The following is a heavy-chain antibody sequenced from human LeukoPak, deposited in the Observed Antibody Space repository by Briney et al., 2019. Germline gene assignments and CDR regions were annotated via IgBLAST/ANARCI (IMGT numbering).Heavy chain of an antibody. D-gene: IGHD3-10*01. V-gene: IGHV4-30-4*01. Sequence: SETLSLTCTVSNGSICSYDSYWSWIRQPPGKGLDWIAYIYYGGSTDSTPSLKSRVTISVDTSKNQFSLRLTSVTAADTAVYYCARVSRGGSGSGAFDIWGQGTMVTVSS. J-gene: IGHJ3*02. CDR3: ARVSRGGSGSGAFDI. CDR1: NGSICSYDSY. CDR2: IYYGGST.